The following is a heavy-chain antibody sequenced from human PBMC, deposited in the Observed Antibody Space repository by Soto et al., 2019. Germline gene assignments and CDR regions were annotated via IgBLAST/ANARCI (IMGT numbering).Heavy chain of an antibody. D-gene: IGHD3-22*01. CDR2: ISTSNGST. Sequence: AAVKVSCKASGYTFSNYDINWVRQAPGQGLEWMGWISTSNGSTLYAQKLQGRVSMTTDTSTSTAYMELRSLRSNDTSVFYSARHYRQHYYYDGYQRFFDYWGQGTLVTVSS. J-gene: IGHJ4*02. CDR1: GYTFSNYD. V-gene: IGHV1-18*01. CDR3: ARHYRQHYYYDGYQRFFDY.